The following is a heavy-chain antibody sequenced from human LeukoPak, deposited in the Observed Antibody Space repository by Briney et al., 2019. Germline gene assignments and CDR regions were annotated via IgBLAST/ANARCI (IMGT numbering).Heavy chain of an antibody. CDR3: ATGGKFDFWSDYHIDH. V-gene: IGHV3-30*04. CDR1: GFTFSSNA. Sequence: PGGSLRLSCEASGFTFSSNALHWVRQPPGKGLEWLAVISYDGNNKNFADSVKGRFTVSRDNSKHTLYLHMNSLRSDDSAMYYCATGGKFDFWSDYHIDHWGQGTLVTVSS. D-gene: IGHD3-3*01. J-gene: IGHJ5*02. CDR2: ISYDGNNK.